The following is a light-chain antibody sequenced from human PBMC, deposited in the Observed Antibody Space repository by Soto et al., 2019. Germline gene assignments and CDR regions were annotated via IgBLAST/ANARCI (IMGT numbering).Light chain of an antibody. CDR1: QGISSW. V-gene: IGKV1-12*01. Sequence: DIPITQSPSSVSASVGDKVTITCRASQGISSWLAWYQQKPGQAPKPLIYAASSLQSGVPSRFSGSGSGTDFTLTISSLQPEDFASYYCQQAHSYPRTFGGGTKVEIK. CDR3: QQAHSYPRT. CDR2: AAS. J-gene: IGKJ4*01.